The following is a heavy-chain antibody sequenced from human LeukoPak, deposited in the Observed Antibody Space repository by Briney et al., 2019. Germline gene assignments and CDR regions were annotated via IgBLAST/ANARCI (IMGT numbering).Heavy chain of an antibody. J-gene: IGHJ1*01. D-gene: IGHD2-15*01. CDR2: ISAYNSYK. CDR1: GYTLTSFS. Sequence: ASVKVSCKASGYTLTSFSISWVRQAPGHGLEWMGWISAYNSYKDYAQKLQGRVTMTTETSTNTAYMELRSLRSDDTAVYYCVRGDCSGVSCYLPEYFRHWGQGTLVTVSS. CDR3: VRGDCSGVSCYLPEYFRH. V-gene: IGHV1-18*01.